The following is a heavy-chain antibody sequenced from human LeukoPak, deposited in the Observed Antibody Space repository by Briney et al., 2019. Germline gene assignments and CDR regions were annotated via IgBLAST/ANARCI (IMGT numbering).Heavy chain of an antibody. J-gene: IGHJ6*03. CDR2: INPNSGGT. Sequence: GASVKVSCKASGYTFTGYYMHWVRQAPGQGLEWMGWINPNSGGTNYAQKFQGRVTMTRDTSISTVYMELSSLRSEDTAVYYCAADKYYYGSGNTYYYYMDVWGKGTTVTVSS. CDR1: GYTFTGYY. D-gene: IGHD3-10*01. CDR3: AADKYYYGSGNTYYYYMDV. V-gene: IGHV1-2*02.